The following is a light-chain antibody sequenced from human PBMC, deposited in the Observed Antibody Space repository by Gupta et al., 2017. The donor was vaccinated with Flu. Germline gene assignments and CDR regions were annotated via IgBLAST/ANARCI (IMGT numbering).Light chain of an antibody. J-gene: IGKJ4*02. Sequence: IAMTPSPATASVSPGETATLSCSASQNVRNNFLAWYQQKPGQAPRLLMHGGSTRATGIPARFSGSGSGTEFTLTISSLQSEDFAVYYCQHDSAWPITFGGGTKVVIK. V-gene: IGKV3-15*01. CDR2: GGS. CDR3: QHDSAWPIT. CDR1: QNVRNN.